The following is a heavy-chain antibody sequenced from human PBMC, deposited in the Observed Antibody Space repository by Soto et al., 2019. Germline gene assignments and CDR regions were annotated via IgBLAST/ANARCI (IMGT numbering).Heavy chain of an antibody. D-gene: IGHD6-19*01. CDR3: ARVGSGWYAPLDY. V-gene: IGHV4-4*02. CDR2: INESGEY. CDR1: GGSMSRSYW. Sequence: QVQLQESGPGLVKPSGTLSLTCAVSGGSMSRSYWWTWLRKSPGKGLEWIGEINESGEYNYAPSFNSRFAMSGDKSKNQFSVMLTSVTAADTAIYYCARVGSGWYAPLDYWGQGTLVTVSS. J-gene: IGHJ4*02.